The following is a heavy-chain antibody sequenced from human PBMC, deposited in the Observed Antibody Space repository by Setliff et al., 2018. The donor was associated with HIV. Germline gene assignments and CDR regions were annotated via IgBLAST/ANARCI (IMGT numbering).Heavy chain of an antibody. J-gene: IGHJ5*02. CDR1: GFTFNDVW. CDR2: IKSNTDGGTT. Sequence: GGSLRLSCAASGFTFNDVWMNWVRQAPGKGLEWVGRIKSNTDGGTTDYAAPVKGRFIISRGDSKHTLYLQMNSLKTEDTAVYYCTAVLTYYDFWSGSAGFDPWGQGTLVTVSS. CDR3: TAVLTYYDFWSGSAGFDP. D-gene: IGHD3-3*01. V-gene: IGHV3-15*01.